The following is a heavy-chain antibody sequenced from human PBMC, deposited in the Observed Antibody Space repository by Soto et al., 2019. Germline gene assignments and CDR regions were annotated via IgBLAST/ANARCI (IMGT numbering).Heavy chain of an antibody. CDR2: ICYSVST. J-gene: IGHJ6*02. CDR1: GCFISSGGYF. D-gene: IGHD6-6*01. CDR3: AREGAAPYYYFGMDV. Sequence: QVQLQESGPGLVKPSQTLSLTCTVSGCFISSGGYFWSWIRQHPGKGLEWIGCICYSVSTYYNPSVKSRVTTSVVTSKKQFSLKLSSVTAADTAVYYCAREGAAPYYYFGMDVWGHGTTVTVSS. V-gene: IGHV4-31*03.